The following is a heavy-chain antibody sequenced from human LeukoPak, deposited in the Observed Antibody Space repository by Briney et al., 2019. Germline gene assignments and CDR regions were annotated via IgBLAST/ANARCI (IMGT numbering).Heavy chain of an antibody. CDR2: ISAYNGNT. CDR3: ASPHSGYDYFDY. V-gene: IGHV1-18*01. Sequence: ASVKVSCKASGYTFTSYGISWVRQAPGQGLEWMGWISAYNGNTNYAQKLQGRVTMTTDTSTSTAYMELRSLRSDDTAVYYCASPHSGYDYFDYWGQGTLVTVSS. CDR1: GYTFTSYG. J-gene: IGHJ4*02. D-gene: IGHD5-12*01.